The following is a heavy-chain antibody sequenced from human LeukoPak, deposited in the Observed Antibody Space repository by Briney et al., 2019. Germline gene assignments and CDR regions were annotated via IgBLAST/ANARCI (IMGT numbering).Heavy chain of an antibody. Sequence: GGPLRLSCSASGFTFSNYAMHWVRQAPGKGLQYVSSIATNGRSTYYADSVKGRFTISRDNSKNTLYLQMSSLRDEDTALYYCVRSSGGMDVWGQGTTVTVSS. CDR3: VRSSGGMDV. J-gene: IGHJ6*02. V-gene: IGHV3-64D*06. CDR2: IATNGRST. CDR1: GFTFSNYA. D-gene: IGHD3-10*01.